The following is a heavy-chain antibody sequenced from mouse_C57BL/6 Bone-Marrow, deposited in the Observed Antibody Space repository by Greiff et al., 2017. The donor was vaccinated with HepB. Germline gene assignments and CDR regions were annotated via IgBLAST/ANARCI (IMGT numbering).Heavy chain of an antibody. CDR2: ISGGGGNT. V-gene: IGHV5-9*01. D-gene: IGHD1-1*01. J-gene: IGHJ1*03. Sequence: EVQGVESGGGLVKPGGSLKLSCAASGFTFSSYTMSWVRQTPEKRLEWVATISGGGGNTYYPDSVKGRFTISIDNAKNTLYLQMSSLRSEDTALYYCARPSFYGSSYKWYFDVWGTGTTVTVSS. CDR3: ARPSFYGSSYKWYFDV. CDR1: GFTFSSYT.